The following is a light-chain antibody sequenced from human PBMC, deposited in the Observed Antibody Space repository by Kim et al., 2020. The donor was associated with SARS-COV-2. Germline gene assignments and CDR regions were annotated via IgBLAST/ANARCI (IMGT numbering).Light chain of an antibody. J-gene: IGKJ2*01. Sequence: DSATLSCRASQTVTGRLAWYQQKSGQAPRLVMYDVSTRASGIPARFSGSGSGTEFTLTISSLESEDFAVYYCQQYHNYYTFGQGTKVDIK. CDR2: DVS. CDR3: QQYHNYYT. V-gene: IGKV3-15*01. CDR1: QTVTGR.